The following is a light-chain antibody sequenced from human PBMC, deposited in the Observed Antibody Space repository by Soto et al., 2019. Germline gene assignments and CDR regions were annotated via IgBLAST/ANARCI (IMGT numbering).Light chain of an antibody. Sequence: DIQMTQSPSTLSASVGDRVTITCRASQSITTWLAWHQQKPGKAPKLLIYGASSLESGVPSRFSGSGSGTEFTLTISSLQPDDFATYYCQQYNSYSITFGQGTRLEIK. V-gene: IGKV1-5*01. CDR3: QQYNSYSIT. CDR2: GAS. J-gene: IGKJ5*01. CDR1: QSITTW.